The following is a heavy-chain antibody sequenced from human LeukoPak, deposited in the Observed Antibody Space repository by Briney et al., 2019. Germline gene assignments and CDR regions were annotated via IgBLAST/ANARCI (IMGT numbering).Heavy chain of an antibody. D-gene: IGHD4-17*01. CDR3: ARDGDYDTDFDY. V-gene: IGHV1-2*06. J-gene: IGHJ4*02. CDR2: INPNSGGT. CDR1: GYTFTGYY. Sequence: GASVKVSCKASGYTFTGYYMHWVRQAPGQGLELMGRINPNSGGTNYAQKFQGRVTMTRDTSISTAYMEVSRLRFDDTAVYYCARDGDYDTDFDYWGQGTLVTVSS.